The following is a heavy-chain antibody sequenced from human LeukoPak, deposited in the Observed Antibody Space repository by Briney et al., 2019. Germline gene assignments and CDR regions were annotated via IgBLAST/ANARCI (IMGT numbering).Heavy chain of an antibody. CDR2: INYSGST. J-gene: IGHJ5*02. Sequence: PSQTLSLTCTVSGGSISSGDYYWSWIRQPPGKGLEWIGYINYSGSTFHYNPSLKSRVTISVDTSKNQFSLRLNSVTVADSAVYYCASTNCSSARCCGANWFDPWGQGTLVTVSS. D-gene: IGHD2-2*01. CDR3: ASTNCSSARCCGANWFDP. V-gene: IGHV4-30-4*01. CDR1: GGSISSGDYY.